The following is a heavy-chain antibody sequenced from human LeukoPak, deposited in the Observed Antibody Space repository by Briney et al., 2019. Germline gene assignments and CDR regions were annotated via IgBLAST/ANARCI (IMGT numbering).Heavy chain of an antibody. CDR2: FCTTGST. V-gene: IGHV4-4*07. Sequence: SETLSLTCTVSGGAISRWCWSWLRQPAGKGLEWIGRFCTTGSTNYSPSLKSRVTISVDTSKDQFSLKLSSVTAADTAVYYCARDLGFGELDYWGQGTLVTVSS. CDR1: GGAISRWC. J-gene: IGHJ4*02. CDR3: ARDLGFGELDY. D-gene: IGHD3-10*01.